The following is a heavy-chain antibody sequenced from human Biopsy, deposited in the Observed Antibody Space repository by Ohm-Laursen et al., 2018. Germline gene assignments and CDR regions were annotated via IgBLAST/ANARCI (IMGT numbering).Heavy chain of an antibody. J-gene: IGHJ4*02. CDR2: IYYSWTT. CDR1: GGSVRSPDHR. D-gene: IGHD3-10*01. V-gene: IGHV4-30-4*08. Sequence: SQTLSLTCTVSGGSVRSPDHRWNWVRRAPGKGLEWIGNIYYSWTTLYNPSLSGRVTMDLDRSTNQFSLKLKSVTSADTAVYFCARAYFYGMGTSNYFLDSWGKGALVTV. CDR3: ARAYFYGMGTSNYFLDS.